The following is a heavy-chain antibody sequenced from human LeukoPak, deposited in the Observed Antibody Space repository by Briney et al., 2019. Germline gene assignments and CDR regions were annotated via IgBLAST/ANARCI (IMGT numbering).Heavy chain of an antibody. J-gene: IGHJ4*02. Sequence: ASVKVSCKASGYTFTNYYMNWVRQAPGQGLQWMGLINPSVGMTTYAQKFQGRVTMTRDTSKSKVYMELSSLRSEDTAVYYCARFIPCGGDCYYFDYWGRGVLVTVSS. CDR3: ARFIPCGGDCYYFDY. D-gene: IGHD2-21*02. CDR2: INPSVGMT. CDR1: GYTFTNYY. V-gene: IGHV1-46*01.